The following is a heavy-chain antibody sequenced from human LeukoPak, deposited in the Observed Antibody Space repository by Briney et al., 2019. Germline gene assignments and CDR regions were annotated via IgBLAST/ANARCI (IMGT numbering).Heavy chain of an antibody. CDR2: IWYDGSNK. CDR3: AKDGDGKLDY. Sequence: GGSLRLSCAASGFTFSSYGMHWVRQAPRKGLEGVAAIWYDGSNKYYADSVKGRFTISRDNSKNTLYLQMNSLRAEDTAVYYCAKDGDGKLDYWGQGTLVTVSS. D-gene: IGHD1-14*01. CDR1: GFTFSSYG. J-gene: IGHJ4*02. V-gene: IGHV3-33*06.